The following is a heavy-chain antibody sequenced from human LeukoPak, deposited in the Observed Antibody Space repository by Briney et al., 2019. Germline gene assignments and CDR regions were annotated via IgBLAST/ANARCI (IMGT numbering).Heavy chain of an antibody. CDR1: GYTFTSYV. Sequence: ASVKVSCKACGYTFTSYVMHWVRQVPGQRLEWMGWINAGNDNTKYSQEFQGRVTITRDTSASTAYMELSSLRSEDMAFYYCARGGYCSGGNCYSNAFDIWGQGTMVSVSS. CDR2: INAGNDNT. V-gene: IGHV1-3*03. J-gene: IGHJ3*02. CDR3: ARGGYCSGGNCYSNAFDI. D-gene: IGHD2-15*01.